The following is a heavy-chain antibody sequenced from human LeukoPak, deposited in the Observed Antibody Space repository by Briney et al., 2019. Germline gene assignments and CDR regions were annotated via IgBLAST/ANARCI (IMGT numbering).Heavy chain of an antibody. Sequence: GGSLRLSCAASGFTFSSCAMTWVRQAPGKGLEWLSAIGGGGCCASYPDSVKGRFTISRDNSKNTLYLQMNSLRVEDTAVYYCAKRVTTVEPSVVDVWGQGTAVTVSS. CDR2: IGGGGCCA. CDR3: AKRVTTVEPSVVDV. J-gene: IGHJ6*02. V-gene: IGHV3-23*01. CDR1: GFTFSSCA. D-gene: IGHD4-23*01.